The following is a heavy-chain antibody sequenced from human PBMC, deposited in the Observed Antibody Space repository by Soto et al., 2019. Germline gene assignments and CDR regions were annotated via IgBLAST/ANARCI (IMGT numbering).Heavy chain of an antibody. CDR3: ARGAGSGYDFDY. D-gene: IGHD5-12*01. V-gene: IGHV4-30-4*01. CDR1: GGSISSGDYY. CDR2: IYYSGST. Sequence: SETLSLTCTVSGGSISSGDYYWSWIRQPPGKGLEWIGYIYYSGSTYYNPSLKSRVTISVDTSKNQFSLKLSSVTAADTAVYYCARGAGSGYDFDYWGQGTLVTVSS. J-gene: IGHJ4*02.